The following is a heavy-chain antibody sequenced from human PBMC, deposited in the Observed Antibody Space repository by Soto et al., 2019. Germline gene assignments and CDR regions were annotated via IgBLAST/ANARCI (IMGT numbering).Heavy chain of an antibody. CDR1: GFTFSNHA. CDR2: MSGSADIT. V-gene: IGHV3-23*01. CDR3: AAHRFWSDNKWFDP. Sequence: EVQLLESGGGLVQPGGSLRLSCAASGFTFSNHAMSWVRQATGKGLEWVSTMSGSADITYYADSVKGRFTISRDNAKNTLYLQVNSLRAEDTAVYYCAAHRFWSDNKWFDPWGQGTLVTVSS. J-gene: IGHJ5*02. D-gene: IGHD3-3*01.